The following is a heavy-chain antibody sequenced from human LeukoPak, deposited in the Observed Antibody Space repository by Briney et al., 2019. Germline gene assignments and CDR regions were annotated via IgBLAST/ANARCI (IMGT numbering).Heavy chain of an antibody. CDR1: GGSFSGYY. CDR3: ARVSGSYDPDAFDI. D-gene: IGHD1-26*01. Sequence: SETLSLTCAVYGGSFSGYYWSWIRQPPGKGLEWIGEINHSGSTNYNPSLKSRVTISVDTSKNQFSLKLSSVTAADTAVYYCARVSGSYDPDAFDIWGQGTMVTVSS. CDR2: INHSGST. V-gene: IGHV4-34*01. J-gene: IGHJ3*02.